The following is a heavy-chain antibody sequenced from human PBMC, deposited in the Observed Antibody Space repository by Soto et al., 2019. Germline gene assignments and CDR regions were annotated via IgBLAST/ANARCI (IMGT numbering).Heavy chain of an antibody. CDR1: GGSVNSDYYY. V-gene: IGHV4-61*01. D-gene: IGHD1-26*01. CDR2: IYNSGRT. CDR3: AREYSNSPEAFDI. J-gene: IGHJ4*02. Sequence: PXETLSLPCTVSGGSVNSDYYYWTWIRQPPGKGLEWIGYIYNSGRTNYNPSLKSRVSISMDTSRNQFSLKLTSVTAADTAVFYCAREYSNSPEAFDIWGQGSLVTVSS.